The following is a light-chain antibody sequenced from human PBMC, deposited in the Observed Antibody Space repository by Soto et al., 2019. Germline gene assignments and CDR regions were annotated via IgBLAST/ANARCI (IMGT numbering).Light chain of an antibody. Sequence: EIVMTQSPAILSVSPGERATLSCRASQSVSNNLAWYQQKPGQAPRLLIYGASTRATGFPVRFSGSGSGTDFTPTIGSLQSEFFAVYYWLQYKNWPPRHIFARGTKLEIK. CDR2: GAS. V-gene: IGKV3-15*01. CDR1: QSVSNN. CDR3: LQYKNWPPRHI. J-gene: IGKJ2*01.